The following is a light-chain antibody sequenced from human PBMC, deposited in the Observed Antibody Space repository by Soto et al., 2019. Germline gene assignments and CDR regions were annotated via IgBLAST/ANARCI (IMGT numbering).Light chain of an antibody. J-gene: IGKJ2*01. CDR1: QTVSSRY. Sequence: EIVLTQSPATLSLSPGERATLSCGDSQTVSSRYLAWYQQKPGLAPRLLIYDASTRATGTPDRFSGSGSGTDFTLTISRLEPEDFAVYYCQQYGSSTPYTFGQGTKLEIK. CDR3: QQYGSSTPYT. V-gene: IGKV3D-20*01. CDR2: DAS.